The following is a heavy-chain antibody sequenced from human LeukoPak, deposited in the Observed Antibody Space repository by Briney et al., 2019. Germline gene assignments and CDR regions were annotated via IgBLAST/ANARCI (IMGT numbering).Heavy chain of an antibody. CDR2: MFFTGDT. CDR1: GGSISSHY. Sequence: SETLSLTCTVSGGSISSHYWAWLRQPPGKGLEWIGWMFFTGDTNYNPSLKSRVTISVDTSKNQFSLKLSSVTAADTAVYYCARTYSWAAALDYRGQGTLVTVSS. J-gene: IGHJ4*02. D-gene: IGHD6-13*01. CDR3: ARTYSWAAALDY. V-gene: IGHV4-59*11.